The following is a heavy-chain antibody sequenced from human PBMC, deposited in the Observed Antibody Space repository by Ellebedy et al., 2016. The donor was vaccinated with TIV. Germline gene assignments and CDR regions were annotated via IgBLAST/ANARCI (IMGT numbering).Heavy chain of an antibody. V-gene: IGHV3-30*02. D-gene: IGHD6-13*01. CDR3: AKDRAAASDPYYFDY. CDR1: GFSFSSYG. CDR2: MQYDGSSN. J-gene: IGHJ4*02. Sequence: GESLKISCAASGFSFSSYGMHWVRQAPGKGLEWVVFMQYDGSSNYYADSVKGRFTISRDNSKNTLNLQMNSLRAEDTAVYYCAKDRAAASDPYYFDYWGQGTLVTVSS.